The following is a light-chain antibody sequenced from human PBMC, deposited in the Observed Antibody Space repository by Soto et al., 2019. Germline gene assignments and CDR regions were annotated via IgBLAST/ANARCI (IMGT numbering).Light chain of an antibody. V-gene: IGLV2-14*01. Sequence: QSALTQPASVSGSPGQSITISCTGTSSDVGGYNYVSWYQQHPGKAPKLMIYDVSNRPSGVSNRFSGSKSGNTASLTISGLQAEDEAEYYCSSYRGSSTLDVFGTGTKVTVL. CDR1: SSDVGGYNY. CDR3: SSYRGSSTLDV. J-gene: IGLJ1*01. CDR2: DVS.